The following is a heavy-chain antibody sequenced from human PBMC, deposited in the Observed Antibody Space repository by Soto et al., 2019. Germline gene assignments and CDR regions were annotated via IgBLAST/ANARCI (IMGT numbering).Heavy chain of an antibody. V-gene: IGHV1-3*01. J-gene: IGHJ6*02. Sequence: ASVKVSCKASGYTFTSYAMHWVRQAPGQRLEWMGWINAGNGNTKYSQKFQGRVTITRDTSASTAYMELSSLRSEDTAVYYCARVRSPGYCISTSCYYYYGMDVWGQGTTVTVSS. D-gene: IGHD2-2*01. CDR3: ARVRSPGYCISTSCYYYYGMDV. CDR2: INAGNGNT. CDR1: GYTFTSYA.